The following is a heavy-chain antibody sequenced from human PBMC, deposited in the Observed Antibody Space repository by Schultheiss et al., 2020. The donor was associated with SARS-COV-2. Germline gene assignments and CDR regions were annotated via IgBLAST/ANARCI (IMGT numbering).Heavy chain of an antibody. J-gene: IGHJ4*02. CDR2: IKQDGSEK. CDR1: GFTFSSYW. D-gene: IGHD6-13*01. V-gene: IGHV3-7*03. CDR3: AKPGGSWYVQYFDD. Sequence: GGSLRLSCAASGFTFSSYWMSWVRQAPGKGLEWVANIKQDGSEKYYVDSVKGRFTISRDNAKNSLYLQMNSLRAEDTAVYYCAKPGGSWYVQYFDDWGQGTLVTVSS.